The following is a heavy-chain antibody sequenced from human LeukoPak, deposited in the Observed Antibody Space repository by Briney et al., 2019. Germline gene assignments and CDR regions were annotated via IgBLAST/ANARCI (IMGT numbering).Heavy chain of an antibody. J-gene: IGHJ2*01. CDR3: ARVEMATITGYFDL. D-gene: IGHD5-24*01. V-gene: IGHV4-38-2*01. CDR1: GYSISSGYY. CDR2: IYHSGST. Sequence: SETLSLTCAVSGYSISSGYYWGWIRQPPGKGREWIGSIYHSGSTYYNPSLKSRVTISVDTSKNQFSLKLSSVTAADTAVYYCARVEMATITGYFDLWGRGTLVTVSS.